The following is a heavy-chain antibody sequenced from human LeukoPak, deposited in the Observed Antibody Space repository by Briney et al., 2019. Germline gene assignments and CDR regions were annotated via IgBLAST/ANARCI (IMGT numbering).Heavy chain of an antibody. J-gene: IGHJ6*02. CDR3: TTCPPLSYYYYYGMDV. Sequence: GGSLRLSCAASGFTFSNAWMSWVRQAPGKGLEWVGRIKSKTDGGTTDYAAPVKGRFTISRDDSKNTLYLRMNSLKTEDTAVYYCTTCPPLSYYYYYGMDVWGQGTTVTVSS. V-gene: IGHV3-15*01. CDR2: IKSKTDGGTT. CDR1: GFTFSNAW.